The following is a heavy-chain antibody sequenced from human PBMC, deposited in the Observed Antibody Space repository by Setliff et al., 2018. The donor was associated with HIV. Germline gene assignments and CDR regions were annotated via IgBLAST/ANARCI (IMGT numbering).Heavy chain of an antibody. CDR2: INVNNDGT. J-gene: IGHJ4*02. CDR1: GVSFSSYA. CDR3: VADYRGNSILDS. D-gene: IGHD2-21*02. V-gene: IGHV1-2*02. Sequence: ASVKVSCKTSGVSFSSYAISWVRQAPGQGLEWMGGINVNNDGTNYAQNFLGRVTMTRDTSINTAYMELSRLRSDDTAVYYCVADYRGNSILDSWGQGTLVTVS.